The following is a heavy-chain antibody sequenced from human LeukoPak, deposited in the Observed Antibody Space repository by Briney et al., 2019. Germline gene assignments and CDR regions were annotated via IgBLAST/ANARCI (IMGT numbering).Heavy chain of an antibody. CDR1: GFTFSSYG. J-gene: IGHJ3*02. CDR2: ITGSGGKT. Sequence: AGGSLRLSCAASGFTFSSYGMHWVRQAPGKGLEWVSTITGSGGKTYYADSVKDRFTISRDNSKNTLYLQMNSLRAEDTAVYYCAKDWNYYDSSGYYIGKVLGAFDIWGQGTMVTVSS. D-gene: IGHD3-22*01. V-gene: IGHV3-23*01. CDR3: AKDWNYYDSSGYYIGKVLGAFDI.